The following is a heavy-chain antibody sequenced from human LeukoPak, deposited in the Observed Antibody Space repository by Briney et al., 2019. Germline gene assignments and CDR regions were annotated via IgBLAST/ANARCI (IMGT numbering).Heavy chain of an antibody. CDR1: GGSISSYY. Sequence: SETLSLTCTVSGGSISSYYWSWTRQPPGKGLEWIGYIYYSGSTNYNPSLKSRVTISVDTSKNQFSLKLSSVTAADTAVYYCARIKQWQGSQWFDPWGQGTLVTVSS. CDR3: ARIKQWQGSQWFDP. J-gene: IGHJ5*02. V-gene: IGHV4-59*01. D-gene: IGHD6-19*01. CDR2: IYYSGST.